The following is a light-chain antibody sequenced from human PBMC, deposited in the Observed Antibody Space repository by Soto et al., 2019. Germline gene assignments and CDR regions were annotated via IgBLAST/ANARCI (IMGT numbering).Light chain of an antibody. Sequence: EIVMTQSPATLSVSPGERATLSCRASRSIASNLAWYQQIPGQAPRLLIYGASTRTTGIPARFSGSGSGTEFTLTISSLQSEDFAVYYCQQYDNWPRTFGPGTKVNIK. J-gene: IGKJ3*01. CDR1: RSIASN. V-gene: IGKV3-15*01. CDR2: GAS. CDR3: QQYDNWPRT.